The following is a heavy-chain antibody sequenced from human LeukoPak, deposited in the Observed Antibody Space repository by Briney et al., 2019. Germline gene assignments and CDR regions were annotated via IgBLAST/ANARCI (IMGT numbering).Heavy chain of an antibody. CDR1: GYSFTSYW. V-gene: IGHV5-51*01. CDR2: IFPGDSDT. D-gene: IGHD6-19*01. J-gene: IGHJ6*03. Sequence: GASLKISCKGSGYSFTSYWFGWLRQLPGKDLGWLGIIFPGDSDTRYSPSFQGQVTISADKSISTAYLQWSSLKASDTAMYYCARRGRIAVAGTHYYYMDVWGKGTTVTVSS. CDR3: ARRGRIAVAGTHYYYMDV.